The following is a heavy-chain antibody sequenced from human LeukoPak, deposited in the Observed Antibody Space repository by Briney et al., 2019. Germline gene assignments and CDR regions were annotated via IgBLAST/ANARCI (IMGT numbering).Heavy chain of an antibody. D-gene: IGHD3-22*01. V-gene: IGHV4-39*01. CDR2: FRYSGST. Sequence: SETLSLTCTVSGGSIFRNSYYWGWIRQPRGKGLEWIGSFRYSGSTFYNPSLKTRVTISVDTSKNQFSLRLSSVTAADTALYYCARQETYYYGTSDYYPRTSDYWGQGTLVTVSS. CDR1: GGSIFRNSYY. J-gene: IGHJ4*02. CDR3: ARQETYYYGTSDYYPRTSDY.